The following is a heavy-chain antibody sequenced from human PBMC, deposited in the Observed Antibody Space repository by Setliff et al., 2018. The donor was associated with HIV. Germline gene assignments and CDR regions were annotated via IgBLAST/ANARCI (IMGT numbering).Heavy chain of an antibody. CDR3: AKDGDYSNWDYDAFDI. J-gene: IGHJ3*02. CDR1: GFTFSAHG. V-gene: IGHV3-30*02. Sequence: GGSLRLSCAASGFTFSAHGMHWVRQAPGKGLEWVAFINYDESSEYYVDSVKGRVTISRDNSKNTVDLQMNSLRAEDAAVYYCAKDGDYSNWDYDAFDIWGQGTMVTVSS. CDR2: INYDESSE. D-gene: IGHD1-7*01.